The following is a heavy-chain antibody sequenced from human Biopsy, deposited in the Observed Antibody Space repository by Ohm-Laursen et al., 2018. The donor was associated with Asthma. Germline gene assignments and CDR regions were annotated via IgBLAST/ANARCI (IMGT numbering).Heavy chain of an antibody. D-gene: IGHD3-3*02. CDR2: ISPIFGRT. J-gene: IGHJ6*02. CDR1: GGTFGNYA. Sequence: GASVKVSCKASGGTFGNYAISWVRQAPGLGLEWMGGISPIFGRTNYAENFEGRVSITADIFTRTVYMELSSLRSDDTAIYYCTIPNSNRGILYYYYGMDVWGQGTTITVSS. CDR3: TIPNSNRGILYYYYGMDV. V-gene: IGHV1-69*06.